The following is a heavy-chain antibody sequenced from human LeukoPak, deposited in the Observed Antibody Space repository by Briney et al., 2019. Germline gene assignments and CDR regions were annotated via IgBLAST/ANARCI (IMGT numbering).Heavy chain of an antibody. Sequence: PGRSLRLSCAASGFTFSSYAMHWVRQAPVKGLEWVAVISYDGSNKYYADSVKGRFTISRDNSKNTLYLQMNSLRAEDTAVYYCARDGAYYGDYGTCFDYWGQGTLVTVSS. CDR2: ISYDGSNK. CDR1: GFTFSSYA. J-gene: IGHJ4*02. V-gene: IGHV3-30-3*01. CDR3: ARDGAYYGDYGTCFDY. D-gene: IGHD4-17*01.